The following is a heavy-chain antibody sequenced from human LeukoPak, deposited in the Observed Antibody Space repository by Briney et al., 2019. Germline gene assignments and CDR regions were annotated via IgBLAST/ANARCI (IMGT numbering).Heavy chain of an antibody. J-gene: IGHJ4*02. CDR3: ARLGSSSGDY. V-gene: IGHV4-39*01. CDR2: IYYSGST. CDR1: GGSISSSSYY. Sequence: PSETLSLTCTVSGGSISSSSYYWGWIRQPPGKGLEWIGSIYYSGSTYYNPSLKSRVTISVDTSKNQFSLKLSSVTAADTAVYYCARLGSSSGDYWGQGTLVTVS. D-gene: IGHD6-6*01.